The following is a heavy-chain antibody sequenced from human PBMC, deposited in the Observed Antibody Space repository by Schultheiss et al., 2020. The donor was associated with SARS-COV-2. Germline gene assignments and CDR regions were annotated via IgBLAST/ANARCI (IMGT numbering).Heavy chain of an antibody. CDR1: GGSISSYY. Sequence: SETLSLTCTVSGGSISSYYWSWIRQPPGKGLEWIGYIYYSGSTNYNPSLKSRVTISVDTSKNQFSLKLSSVTAADTAVYYCAKRFDYWGQGTLVTVSS. CDR2: IYYSGST. J-gene: IGHJ4*02. CDR3: AKRFDY. V-gene: IGHV4-59*12.